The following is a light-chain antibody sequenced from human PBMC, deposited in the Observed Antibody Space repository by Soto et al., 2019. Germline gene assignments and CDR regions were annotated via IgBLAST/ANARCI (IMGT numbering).Light chain of an antibody. CDR3: QQYDNL. CDR2: AAS. CDR1: HSIDNY. J-gene: IGKJ5*01. V-gene: IGKV1-33*01. Sequence: DIQMTQSPSSLSASVGDRITITCRASHSIDNYLSWYQLKPGKAPRLLIYAASNLETGVPSRFSGSGSGTDFTFTISSLQPEDIATYYCQQYDNLFGQGTRLEIK.